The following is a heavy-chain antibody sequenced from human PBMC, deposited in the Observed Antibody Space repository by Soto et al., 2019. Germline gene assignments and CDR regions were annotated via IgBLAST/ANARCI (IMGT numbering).Heavy chain of an antibody. D-gene: IGHD3-3*01. CDR3: ARDMQVDYDFWGGYRNYYYYYGMDV. CDR1: GYTFTSYA. J-gene: IGHJ6*02. CDR2: INAGNGNT. V-gene: IGHV1-3*01. Sequence: QVQLVQSGAEVKKPGASVKDSCKASGYTFTSYAMHWVRQAPGQRLEWMGWINAGNGNTKYSQKVQGRDTITRDTSASTAYMELSSLRSEDTAVYYCARDMQVDYDFWGGYRNYYYYYGMDVWGQGTTVTVSS.